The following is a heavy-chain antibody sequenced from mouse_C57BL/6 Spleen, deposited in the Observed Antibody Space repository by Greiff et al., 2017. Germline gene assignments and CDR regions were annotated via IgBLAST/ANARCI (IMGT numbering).Heavy chain of an antibody. V-gene: IGHV1-82*01. J-gene: IGHJ3*01. CDR3: SRSEGYSYDATWFAY. CDR1: GYAFSSSW. CDR2: IYPGDGDT. Sequence: VQRVESGPELVKPGASVKISCKASGYAFSSSWMHWVKQRPGKGLEWIGRIYPGDGDTKYNGEFKGKATLTADNSSSTAYVQLSSLTFEYSAVYFCSRSEGYSYDATWFAYWGQGTLVTVSA. D-gene: IGHD2-12*01.